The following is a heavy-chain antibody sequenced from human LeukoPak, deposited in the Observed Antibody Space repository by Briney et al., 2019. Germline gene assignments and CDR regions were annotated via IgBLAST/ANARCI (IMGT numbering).Heavy chain of an antibody. CDR2: INTNTGNP. D-gene: IGHD4-17*01. V-gene: IGHV7-4-1*02. CDR3: ARGSRYGDYGAGD. Sequence: ASVTVSCTASGGTFSSYAISWVRQAPGQGLEWMGWINTNTGNPTYAQGFTGRFVFSLDTSVSTAYLQISSLKAEDTAVYYCARGSRYGDYGAGDWGQGTLVTVSS. J-gene: IGHJ4*02. CDR1: GGTFSSYA.